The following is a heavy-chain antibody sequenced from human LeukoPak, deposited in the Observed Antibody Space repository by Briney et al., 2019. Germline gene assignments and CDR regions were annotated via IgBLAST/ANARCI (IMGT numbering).Heavy chain of an antibody. Sequence: SHTLSLTCTVSGGSISSGGYYWSWIRQHPGKALEGIGYIYYSGSTYYNPSLKSRVTISVDTSKNQFSLKLSAVTAADTAVYYCATRVVVTASNAFDIWGQGTMVTVSS. D-gene: IGHD2-21*02. CDR2: IYYSGST. CDR1: GGSISSGGYY. J-gene: IGHJ3*02. V-gene: IGHV4-31*03. CDR3: ATRVVVTASNAFDI.